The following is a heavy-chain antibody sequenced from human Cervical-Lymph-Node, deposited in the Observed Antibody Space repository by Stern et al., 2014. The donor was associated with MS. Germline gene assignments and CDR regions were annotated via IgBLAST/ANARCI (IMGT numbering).Heavy chain of an antibody. CDR2: ISYDGNTK. D-gene: IGHD2-2*01. CDR3: ASSFHLQY. Sequence: VQLEESGGGVVQPGRSLRLSCAASGFTFSTYPMHWVRQAPGKGLEWVAVISYDGNTKYYADSMKGRFTISRDNSKNTVYLQMNSLRTEDTAVYYCASSFHLQYWGQGTLVTVSS. J-gene: IGHJ4*02. CDR1: GFTFSTYP. V-gene: IGHV3-30-3*01.